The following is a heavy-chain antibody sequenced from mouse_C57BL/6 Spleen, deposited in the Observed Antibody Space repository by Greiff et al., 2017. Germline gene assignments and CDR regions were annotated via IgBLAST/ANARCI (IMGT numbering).Heavy chain of an antibody. CDR3: ARGNWDGGDFDY. CDR2: IHPNSGST. CDR1: GYTFTSYW. Sequence: VQLQESGAELVKPGASVKLSCKASGYTFTSYWMHWVKQRPGQGLEWIGMIHPNSGSTNYNEKFKSKATLTVDKSSSTAYMQLSSLTSEDSAVYYCARGNWDGGDFDYWGQGTTLTVSS. D-gene: IGHD4-1*01. J-gene: IGHJ2*01. V-gene: IGHV1-64*01.